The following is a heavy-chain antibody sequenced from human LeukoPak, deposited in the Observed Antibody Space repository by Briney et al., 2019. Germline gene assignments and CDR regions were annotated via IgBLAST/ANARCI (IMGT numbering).Heavy chain of an antibody. D-gene: IGHD3-16*01. V-gene: IGHV3-7*01. CDR3: ARSYSYAFDF. CDR1: GFFFRRDW. CDR2: INPDGGHT. Sequence: GGALRLSCAASGFFFRRDWMTWVRPAPGMGREWVAHINPDGGHTQYVDSVKGRFTVSRDNAKNSLDLQMNSLRVEDTAVYFCARSYSYAFDFRGQGTLVTVSS. J-gene: IGHJ4*02.